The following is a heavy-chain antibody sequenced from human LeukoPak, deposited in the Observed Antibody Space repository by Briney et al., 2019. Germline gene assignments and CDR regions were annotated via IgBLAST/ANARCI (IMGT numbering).Heavy chain of an antibody. V-gene: IGHV3-21*01. CDR3: ARGRYDSSGFYSIFDY. J-gene: IGHJ4*02. D-gene: IGHD3-22*01. Sequence: GGSLRLSCAASGFTFSSYWMHWVRQAPGKGLEWVSSISRSSIYMYYADSMKGRFTISRDNAKKSLYLQMNSLRAEDTAVYYCARGRYDSSGFYSIFDYWGQGILVTVSS. CDR1: GFTFSSYW. CDR2: ISRSSIYM.